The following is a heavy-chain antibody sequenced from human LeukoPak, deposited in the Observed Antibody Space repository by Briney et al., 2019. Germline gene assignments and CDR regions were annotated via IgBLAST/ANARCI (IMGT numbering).Heavy chain of an antibody. V-gene: IGHV3-73*01. CDR3: AKLGKTENHYGSGRFSYYYYMDV. D-gene: IGHD3-10*01. CDR2: IRSKANSYAT. J-gene: IGHJ6*03. CDR1: GFTFSNAW. Sequence: GGSLRLSCAASGFTFSNAWMNWVRQASGKGLEWVGRIRSKANSYATAYAASVKGRFTISRDDSKNTAYLQMNSLKTEDTAVYYCAKLGKTENHYGSGRFSYYYYMDVWGKGTTVTISS.